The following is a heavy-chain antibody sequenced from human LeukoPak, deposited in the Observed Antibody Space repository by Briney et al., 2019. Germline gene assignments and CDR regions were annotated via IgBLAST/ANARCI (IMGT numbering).Heavy chain of an antibody. CDR2: IYYSGST. J-gene: IGHJ4*02. D-gene: IGHD1-1*01. CDR3: ARETGERLFDN. V-gene: IGHV4-39*07. CDR1: GGSISSSSYY. Sequence: SETLSLTCTVSGGSISSSSYYWGWIRQPPGKGLEWIGSIYYSGSTYYNPSLKSRVTMSVDTSKNQFSLRLSSVTAADTAIFYCARETGERLFDNWGQGTLVTVSS.